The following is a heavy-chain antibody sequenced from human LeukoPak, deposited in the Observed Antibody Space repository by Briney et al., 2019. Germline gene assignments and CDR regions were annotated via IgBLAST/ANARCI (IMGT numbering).Heavy chain of an antibody. CDR1: GYTFTGYY. Sequence: ASVKVSCKASGYTFTGYYIHWVRQAPGQGLEWMGWINPNTGGTNYAQKFQGRVTMTRDTSISTAYMELSRLSSDETAVYYCARDLGHSSSSDWGQGTLVTVSS. CDR2: INPNTGGT. D-gene: IGHD6-6*01. CDR3: ARDLGHSSSSD. V-gene: IGHV1-2*02. J-gene: IGHJ4*02.